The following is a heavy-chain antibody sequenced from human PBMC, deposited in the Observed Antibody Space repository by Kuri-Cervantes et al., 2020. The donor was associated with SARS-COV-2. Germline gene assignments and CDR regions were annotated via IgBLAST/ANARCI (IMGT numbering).Heavy chain of an antibody. CDR2: INSDGSST. Sequence: RVSLRLSCAASGFTFSSYWMHLVLQAPGKGLVWVSRINSDGSSTSYADSVKGRFTISRDNAKNTLYLQMNSLRAEDTAVYYCGRGIGIAAAGHWGQGTLVTVSS. V-gene: IGHV3-74*01. J-gene: IGHJ4*02. D-gene: IGHD6-13*01. CDR3: GRGIGIAAAGH. CDR1: GFTFSSYW.